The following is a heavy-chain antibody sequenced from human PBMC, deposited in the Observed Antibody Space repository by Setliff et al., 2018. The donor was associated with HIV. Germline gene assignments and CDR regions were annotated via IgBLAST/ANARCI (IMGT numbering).Heavy chain of an antibody. V-gene: IGHV4-59*08. Sequence: SETLSLTCTVPGGSLSRNFWSWIRQTPGKGLEWIGYIFYSGSTNYNPSLKSRVTISVDTSNNQFSLKLTSVTAADTAVYYCARHHPSVAVAGPFDRWGQGALVTVSS. CDR1: GGSLSRNF. CDR2: IFYSGST. J-gene: IGHJ4*02. CDR3: ARHHPSVAVAGPFDR. D-gene: IGHD6-19*01.